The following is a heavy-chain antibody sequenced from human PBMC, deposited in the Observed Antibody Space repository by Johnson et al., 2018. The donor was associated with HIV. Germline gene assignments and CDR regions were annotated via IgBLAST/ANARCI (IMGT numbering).Heavy chain of an antibody. Sequence: VQVVESGGGVVQPGRSLRLSCAASGFTFSSYAMHWVRQAPAKGLEWVAVIWFDGSNKYYADSVKGRSTISRDNAKNTLYLQMNSLRAEDTAVYYCARDRRFGDPGAFDIWGQGTMVTVSS. CDR1: GFTFSSYA. CDR3: ARDRRFGDPGAFDI. D-gene: IGHD2-21*02. J-gene: IGHJ3*02. CDR2: IWFDGSNK. V-gene: IGHV3-33*08.